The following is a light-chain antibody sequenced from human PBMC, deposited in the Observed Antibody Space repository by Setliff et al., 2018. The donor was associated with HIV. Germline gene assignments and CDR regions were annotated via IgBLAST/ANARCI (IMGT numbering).Light chain of an antibody. J-gene: IGLJ1*01. CDR2: DVT. CDR3: CSYAGSYTYI. CDR1: SSDVGAYNY. Sequence: ALTQPRSVSGSPGQSVTLSSAGSSSDVGAYNYVSWYQHHPGKAPKLMIYDVTKRPSGVPDRFSGSKSGNTASLTISGLQAEDEAYYYCCSYAGSYTYIFGTGTNVTVL. V-gene: IGLV2-11*01.